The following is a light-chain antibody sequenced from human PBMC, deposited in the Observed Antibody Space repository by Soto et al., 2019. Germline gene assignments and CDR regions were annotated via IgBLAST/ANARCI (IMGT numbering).Light chain of an antibody. CDR1: QSISSW. CDR3: QQTYSSPIT. CDR2: DAS. J-gene: IGKJ5*01. Sequence: IQMTRSPSTLSAYVGDRVTITCRASQSISSWLAWYQQKPGKAPKLLIYDASSLESGVPSRFSGSGSGTDFTLTISNLQPEDFAGYYCQQTYSSPITFGQGTRLE. V-gene: IGKV1-5*01.